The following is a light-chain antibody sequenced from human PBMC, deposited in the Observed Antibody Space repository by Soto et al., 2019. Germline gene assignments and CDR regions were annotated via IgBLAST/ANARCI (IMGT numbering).Light chain of an antibody. J-gene: IGKJ1*01. CDR2: EGS. CDR3: KQYDTYSRT. Sequence: DIQMTQSPSALSASVGDRVTITCRASQIVSNWLAWYRQKPGEAPKLLIFEGSTLERGVPSRFSGSGYGTEFTLTISILQPDDFATFYCKQYDTYSRTFGQGNKVEVK. V-gene: IGKV1-5*03. CDR1: QIVSNW.